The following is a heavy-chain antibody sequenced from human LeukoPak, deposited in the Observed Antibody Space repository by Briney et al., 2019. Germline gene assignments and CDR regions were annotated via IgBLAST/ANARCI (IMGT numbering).Heavy chain of an antibody. Sequence: GGSLRLSCAASGFTFSSYAMSWVRQAPGKGLEWVSAISGSGGSTYYADSVKGRFTISRDNSKNSLYLQMNSLRDEDTAVYYCARLYDFWSGSYYFDYWGQGTLVTVSS. J-gene: IGHJ4*02. CDR3: ARLYDFWSGSYYFDY. V-gene: IGHV3-23*01. D-gene: IGHD3-3*01. CDR1: GFTFSSYA. CDR2: ISGSGGST.